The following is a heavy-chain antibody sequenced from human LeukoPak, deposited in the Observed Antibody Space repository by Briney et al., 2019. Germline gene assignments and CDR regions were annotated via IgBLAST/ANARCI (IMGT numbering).Heavy chain of an antibody. CDR1: GYTFTTYA. CDR3: ARNSPRNFDS. V-gene: IGHV7-4-1*02. D-gene: IGHD1-14*01. J-gene: IGHJ4*02. Sequence: ASVKVSCKASGYTFTTYAMNWVRQAPGQGLELMGWINTNTGNPTYAQGFTGRFVFSLDTSVSTAYLQISSLKAEDIAVYSCARNSPRNFDSWGQGTLVTVSS. CDR2: INTNTGNP.